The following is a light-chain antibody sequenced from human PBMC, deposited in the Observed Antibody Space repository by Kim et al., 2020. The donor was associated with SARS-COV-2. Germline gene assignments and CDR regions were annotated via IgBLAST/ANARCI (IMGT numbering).Light chain of an antibody. V-gene: IGKV1-5*03. CDR3: QHYSRFPYT. CDR1: QMIDTW. Sequence: DIQMTQSPSTLSASIGDRVTITCRASQMIDTWLAWYQQKPGKAPKLLIYLASTLENGVPLRFSGSGSGAEFTLTINSLQPDDFATYYCQHYSRFPYTFGQGTKLEI. CDR2: LAS. J-gene: IGKJ2*01.